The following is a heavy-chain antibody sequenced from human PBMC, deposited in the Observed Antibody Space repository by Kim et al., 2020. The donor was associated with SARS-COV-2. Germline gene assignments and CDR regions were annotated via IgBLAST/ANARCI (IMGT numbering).Heavy chain of an antibody. CDR1: GGTFSSYA. V-gene: IGHV1-69*13. CDR2: IIPIFGTA. Sequence: SVKVSCKASGGTFSSYAISWVRQAPGQGLEWMGGIIPIFGTANYAQKFQGRVTITADESTSTAYMELSSLRSEDTAVYYCARIGAIAAHTRDTNNFDYWGQGTLVTVSS. CDR3: ARIGAIAAHTRDTNNFDY. D-gene: IGHD6-13*01. J-gene: IGHJ4*02.